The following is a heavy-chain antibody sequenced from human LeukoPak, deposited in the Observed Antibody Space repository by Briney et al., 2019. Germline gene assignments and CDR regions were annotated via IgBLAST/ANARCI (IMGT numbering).Heavy chain of an antibody. CDR2: INPNSGGT. Sequence: ASVKVSCKASGYTFTGYYMHWVRQAPGQGLEWMGRINPNSGGTNYAQKFQGRVTMTEDTSTDTAYMELSSLRSEDTAVYYCATAYPPSSSWYYFDYWGQGTLVTVSS. D-gene: IGHD6-13*01. CDR1: GYTFTGYY. V-gene: IGHV1-2*06. J-gene: IGHJ4*02. CDR3: ATAYPPSSSWYYFDY.